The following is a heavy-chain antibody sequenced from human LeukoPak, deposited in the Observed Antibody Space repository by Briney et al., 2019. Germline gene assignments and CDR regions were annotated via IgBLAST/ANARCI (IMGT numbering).Heavy chain of an antibody. CDR1: GGSISSGDYY. CDR3: ARGTVTTLFDY. CDR2: INYSGST. J-gene: IGHJ4*02. D-gene: IGHD4-17*01. Sequence: NASETLSLTCTVSGGSISSGDYYWSWIRQPPGKGLEWIGYINYSGSTSYNPSLKSRVTMSVDTSKNQFSLKLRSVTAADTAVYYCARGTVTTLFDYWGQGTLVTVSS. V-gene: IGHV4-30-4*01.